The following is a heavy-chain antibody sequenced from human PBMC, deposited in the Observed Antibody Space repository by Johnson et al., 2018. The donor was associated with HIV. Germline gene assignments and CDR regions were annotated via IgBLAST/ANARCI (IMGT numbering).Heavy chain of an antibody. Sequence: MLLVEYGGGVVQPGRSLRLSCAASGFTFSMYAMHWVRQAPGKGLEWVSGINWNGGSTGHADSVKGRFTISRDNAKNSLFLQMNSLRAEDTALYYCAREGGYCTDGVCYFAFDIWGQGTMVTVSS. CDR1: GFTFSMYA. V-gene: IGHV3-20*04. J-gene: IGHJ3*02. CDR3: AREGGYCTDGVCYFAFDI. CDR2: INWNGGST. D-gene: IGHD2-8*01.